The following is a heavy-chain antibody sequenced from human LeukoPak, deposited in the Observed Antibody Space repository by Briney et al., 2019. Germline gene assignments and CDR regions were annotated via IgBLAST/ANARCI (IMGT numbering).Heavy chain of an antibody. Sequence: PSETLSLTCTVSGGSISSSSYYWGWIRQPPGKGLEWIVSIYYSGSTYYNPSLKSRVTISVDTSKNQFSLKLSSVTAADTAVYYCANGLAARRVVADYYYYYGMDVWGQGTTVTVSS. CDR3: ANGLAARRVVADYYYYYGMDV. J-gene: IGHJ6*02. V-gene: IGHV4-39*01. CDR1: GGSISSSSYY. CDR2: IYYSGST. D-gene: IGHD6-6*01.